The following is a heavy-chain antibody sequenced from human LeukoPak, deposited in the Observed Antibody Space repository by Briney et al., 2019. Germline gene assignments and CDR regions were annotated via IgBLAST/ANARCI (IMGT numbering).Heavy chain of an antibody. V-gene: IGHV3-23*01. CDR2: IGAGGGDT. Sequence: PGGSLRLSCAVSGFTFSSYAMTWVRQAPGKGLEWVSGIGAGGGDTYYADSVKGRFTISRDNSKSTLDLHMNSLRAEDTAIYYCATVSVGPPPFDYYLDYWGQGTLVTVSS. CDR1: GFTFSSYA. D-gene: IGHD3-9*01. CDR3: ATVSVGPPPFDYYLDY. J-gene: IGHJ4*02.